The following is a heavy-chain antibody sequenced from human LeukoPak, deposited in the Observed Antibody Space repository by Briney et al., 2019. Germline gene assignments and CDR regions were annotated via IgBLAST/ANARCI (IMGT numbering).Heavy chain of an antibody. CDR2: IYYSGST. CDR3: ARDPYYDILTGYLIRGAFDI. Sequence: SETLSLTCTVSGGSISSYYWSWIRQPPGKGLEWIGYIYYSGSTNYNPSLKSRVTISVDTSKNQFSLKLSSVTAADTAVFYCARDPYYDILTGYLIRGAFDIWGLGTVVTVSS. V-gene: IGHV4-59*12. D-gene: IGHD3-9*01. CDR1: GGSISSYY. J-gene: IGHJ3*02.